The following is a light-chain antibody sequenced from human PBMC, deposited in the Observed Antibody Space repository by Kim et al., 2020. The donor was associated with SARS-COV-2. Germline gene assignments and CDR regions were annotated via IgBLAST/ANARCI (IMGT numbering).Light chain of an antibody. CDR1: TSNIGSNI. V-gene: IGLV1-44*01. CDR3: ASWDDGLKGVV. J-gene: IGLJ6*01. CDR2: NNN. Sequence: QSALTQPPSASGTPGQRVTIPCAGGTSNIGSNIVAWYQHLPGAAPRLLIYNNNQRPTGVPARFSGSRSDTSASLVISGLQSEDEAAYFCASWDDGLKGVVFSGGTKVTVL.